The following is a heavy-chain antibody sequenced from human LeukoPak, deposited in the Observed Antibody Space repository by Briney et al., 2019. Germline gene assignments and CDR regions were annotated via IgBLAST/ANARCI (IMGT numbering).Heavy chain of an antibody. CDR3: SGDATRSVRGVAEDGFDC. D-gene: IGHD2-15*01. V-gene: IGHV1-18*04. Sequence: GASVTVTCKASGSTFTNCVCSGVRPPPGQGLEWMGWINAHNGNTNQAQKLQGRVTMTIAPSTTTAYMELRLSKSGDQGIDLCSGDATRSVRGVAEDGFDCWGQGTLVTVSS. J-gene: IGHJ4*02. CDR2: INAHNGNT. CDR1: GSTFTNCV.